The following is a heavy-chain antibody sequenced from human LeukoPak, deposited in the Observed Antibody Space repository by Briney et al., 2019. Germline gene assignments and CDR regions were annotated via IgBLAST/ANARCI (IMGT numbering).Heavy chain of an antibody. Sequence: GGSLRLSCAASGFTVSTTYMNWVRQAPGKGLEWVSVIYSGGSAYYSDSVKGRFTISRDNSKNPLYLQMNTPRAEDTAVYYCARGSSGSPPYWGQGTLVTVSS. CDR1: GFTVSTTY. J-gene: IGHJ4*02. CDR2: IYSGGSA. D-gene: IGHD1-26*01. V-gene: IGHV3-53*01. CDR3: ARGSSGSPPY.